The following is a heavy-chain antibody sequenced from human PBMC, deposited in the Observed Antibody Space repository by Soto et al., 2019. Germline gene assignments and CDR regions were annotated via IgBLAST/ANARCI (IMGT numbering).Heavy chain of an antibody. D-gene: IGHD6-19*01. J-gene: IGHJ4*02. CDR1: GFSFETCA. CDR3: AKGKPSGWYYFDF. Sequence: EVQLLESGGGLVQPGGSLRLSCAASGFSFETCAMSWVRQAPGKGLEWVVGISGSGGSTYYADSVKGRLTISRDNSKNTLYLEMNNLTADDTAIYYCAKGKPSGWYYFDFWGQGTLVTVSS. V-gene: IGHV3-23*01. CDR2: ISGSGGST.